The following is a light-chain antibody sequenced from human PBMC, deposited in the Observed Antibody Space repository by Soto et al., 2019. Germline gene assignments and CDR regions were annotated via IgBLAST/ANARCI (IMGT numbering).Light chain of an antibody. CDR3: QQSYRTPRT. Sequence: DIQMTQSPSSVSASVGDRVTITCRASQSISSYLNWYQQKPGKAPKLLIYAASILQSGVPSRFSGSGSGADFTLTINSLQPEDLATYYCQQSYRTPRTFGQGTKVDIK. V-gene: IGKV1-39*01. CDR2: AAS. J-gene: IGKJ1*01. CDR1: QSISSY.